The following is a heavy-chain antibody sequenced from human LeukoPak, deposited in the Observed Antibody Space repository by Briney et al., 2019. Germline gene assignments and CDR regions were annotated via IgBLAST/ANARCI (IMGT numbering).Heavy chain of an antibody. CDR2: IYPGDSDT. V-gene: IGHV5-51*01. J-gene: IGHJ4*02. Sequence: GESLKISCKGSGYSFTSYWIGWERQMPGKGMEWMGIIYPGDSDTRYSPSFQGQVTISADKSISTAYLQWSSLKASDTVMYYCARHEDGYNFDYWGQGTLLTVSS. D-gene: IGHD5-24*01. CDR3: ARHEDGYNFDY. CDR1: GYSFTSYW.